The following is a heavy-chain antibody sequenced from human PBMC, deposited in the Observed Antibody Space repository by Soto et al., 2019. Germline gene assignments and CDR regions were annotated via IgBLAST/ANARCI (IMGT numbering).Heavy chain of an antibody. D-gene: IGHD3-3*01. Sequence: SETLSLTCTVSGGSISSSSYYWGWIRQPPGKGLEWIGSIYYSGSTYYNPSLKSRVTISVDTSKNQFSLKLSSVTAADTAVYYCARTIFGVEAYYYYYMDVWGKGTTVTVSS. CDR1: GGSISSSSYY. CDR2: IYYSGST. CDR3: ARTIFGVEAYYYYYMDV. V-gene: IGHV4-39*01. J-gene: IGHJ6*03.